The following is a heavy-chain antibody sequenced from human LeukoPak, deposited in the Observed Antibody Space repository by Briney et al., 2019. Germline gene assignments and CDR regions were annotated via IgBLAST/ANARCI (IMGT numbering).Heavy chain of an antibody. D-gene: IGHD4-23*01. CDR2: IYHSGST. V-gene: IGHV4-38-2*01. CDR3: ARVARWGGNSFTGYFDY. CDR1: GFTFSSYA. J-gene: IGHJ4*02. Sequence: GSLRLSCAASGFTFSSYAMSWVRHAPGKGLEWIGSIYHSGSTYYNPSLKSRVTISVDTSKNQFSLKLSSVTAADTAVYYCARVARWGGNSFTGYFDYWGQGTLVTVSS.